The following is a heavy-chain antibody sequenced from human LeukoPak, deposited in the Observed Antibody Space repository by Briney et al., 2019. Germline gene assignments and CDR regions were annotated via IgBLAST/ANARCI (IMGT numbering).Heavy chain of an antibody. Sequence: GRSLRLSRAASGFTFSSYGMHWVRQAPGKGLEWVAVIWYDGSNKYYADSVKGRFTISRDNSKNTLYLQMNSLRAEDTAVYYCARDGGHIVVVTAIRYFDYWGQGTLVTVSS. CDR2: IWYDGSNK. CDR3: ARDGGHIVVVTAIRYFDY. CDR1: GFTFSSYG. J-gene: IGHJ4*02. D-gene: IGHD2-21*02. V-gene: IGHV3-33*01.